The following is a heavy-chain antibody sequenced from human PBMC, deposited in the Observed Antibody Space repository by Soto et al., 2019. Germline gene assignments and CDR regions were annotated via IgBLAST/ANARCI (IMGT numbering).Heavy chain of an antibody. D-gene: IGHD1-26*01. J-gene: IGHJ6*02. CDR2: TYYRSKWYN. CDR1: GDSVSSNSAA. Sequence: SQTLSLTCAISGDSVSSNSAAWNWIRQSPSRGLEWLGRTYYRSKWYNDYAVSVKSRITINPDTSKNQFSLQLNSVTPEDTAVYYCARAGRGLGSRPRERMDVWGHGTTVTVCS. V-gene: IGHV6-1*01. CDR3: ARAGRGLGSRPRERMDV.